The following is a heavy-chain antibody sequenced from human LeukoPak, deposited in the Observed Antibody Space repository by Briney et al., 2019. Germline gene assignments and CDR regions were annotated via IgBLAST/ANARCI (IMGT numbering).Heavy chain of an antibody. CDR2: FDPEDGET. Sequence: ASVKVSCKVSGYTLTELSMHWVRQAPGKGLEWMGGFDPEDGETIYAQKFQGRVTMTEDTSTDTAYMELSSLRSEDTAVYYCATLFRIAAAGIRDYFDYWGQGTLVTVS. J-gene: IGHJ4*02. D-gene: IGHD6-13*01. CDR3: ATLFRIAAAGIRDYFDY. CDR1: GYTLTELS. V-gene: IGHV1-24*01.